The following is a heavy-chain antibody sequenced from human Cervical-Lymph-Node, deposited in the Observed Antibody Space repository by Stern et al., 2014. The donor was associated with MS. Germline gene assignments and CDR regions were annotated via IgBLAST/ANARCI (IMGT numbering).Heavy chain of an antibody. Sequence: EVQLVESGGGRVQLGGSLRLSCAASGFPFSDNWIQWVRQAPGKGLVWVSGVNPDGSRPTYASFVKGRFTISRDNAKNTVFLQMSSLRFEDTGVYYCARVGRLVAATWFWDGMDVWGQGTTVTVSS. J-gene: IGHJ6*02. D-gene: IGHD2-15*01. CDR3: ARVGRLVAATWFWDGMDV. CDR2: VNPDGSRP. CDR1: GFPFSDNW. V-gene: IGHV3-74*01.